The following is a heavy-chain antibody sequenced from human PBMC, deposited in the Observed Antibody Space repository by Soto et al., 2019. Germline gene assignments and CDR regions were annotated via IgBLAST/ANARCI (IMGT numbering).Heavy chain of an antibody. CDR3: ARGRRLRFLAWSTRRNWFDP. J-gene: IGHJ5*02. D-gene: IGHD3-3*01. CDR1: GGSFSGYY. V-gene: IGHV4-34*01. Sequence: PSETLSLTCAVYGGSFSGYYWSWIRQPPGKGLEWIGEINHSGSTNYNPSLKSRVTISVDTSKNQFSLKLSSVTAADTAVYYCARGRRLRFLAWSTRRNWFDPWGQGTLVTVSS. CDR2: INHSGST.